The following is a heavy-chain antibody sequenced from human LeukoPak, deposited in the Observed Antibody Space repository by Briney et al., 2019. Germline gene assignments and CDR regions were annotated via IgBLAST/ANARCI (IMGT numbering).Heavy chain of an antibody. CDR3: ARGTDYQLPLLDC. CDR2: INPSGGST. Sequence: ASVKVSCKASGYTFIRYYMYWVRHAPGQGLEWMGIINPSGGSTSYAQKFQGRLTMTRDTSTSTVYMELSSLRSEDTAVYYCARGTDYQLPLLDCWGQGTLVTVSS. CDR1: GYTFIRYY. V-gene: IGHV1-46*01. J-gene: IGHJ4*02. D-gene: IGHD2-2*01.